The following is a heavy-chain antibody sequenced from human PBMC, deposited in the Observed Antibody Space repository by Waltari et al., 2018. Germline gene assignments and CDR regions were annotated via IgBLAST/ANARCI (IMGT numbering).Heavy chain of an antibody. CDR2: VKDDGSEQ. Sequence: EVQLVEAGGGLVQPGGSLRRSCAASGCPLDVYWMSWVRQAPGKGLEWVANVKDDGSEQNYVDSVKGRFTITRDNTKTILYMEMNNLRVEDTAVYYCARDWATRTGYVDYWGQGALVTVSS. J-gene: IGHJ4*02. CDR1: GCPLDVYW. CDR3: ARDWATRTGYVDY. D-gene: IGHD2-2*01. V-gene: IGHV3-7*01.